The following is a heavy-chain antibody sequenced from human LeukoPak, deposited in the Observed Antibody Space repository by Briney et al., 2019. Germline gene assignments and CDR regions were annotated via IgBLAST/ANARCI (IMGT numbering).Heavy chain of an antibody. D-gene: IGHD2-2*02. Sequence: QPGGSLRLSCAASGFTFSTYGMSWVRQAPGKGLEWVSTITSGGGSTFYADSVKGRFTISRDNSKNTLYLQMNSLRAEDTAVYYCAKLSLHCSSTSCYTFDYWGQGTLVTVSS. V-gene: IGHV3-23*01. CDR3: AKLSLHCSSTSCYTFDY. J-gene: IGHJ4*02. CDR1: GFTFSTYG. CDR2: ITSGGGST.